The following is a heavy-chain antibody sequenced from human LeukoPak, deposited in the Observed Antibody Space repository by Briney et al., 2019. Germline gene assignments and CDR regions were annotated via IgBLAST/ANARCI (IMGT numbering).Heavy chain of an antibody. Sequence: SETLSLTCAVYGGSFSGYYWSWIRQPPGKGLEWIGEINHSGSTNYNPSLKSRVTISVDTSKNQFSLKLSPVTAADTAVYYCAGRRQAGTTEYETPGHYWGQGTLVTVSS. J-gene: IGHJ4*02. D-gene: IGHD1-7*01. CDR3: AGRRQAGTTEYETPGHY. V-gene: IGHV4-34*01. CDR1: GGSFSGYY. CDR2: INHSGST.